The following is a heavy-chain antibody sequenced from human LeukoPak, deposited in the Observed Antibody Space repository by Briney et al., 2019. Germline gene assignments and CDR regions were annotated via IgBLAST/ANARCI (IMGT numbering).Heavy chain of an antibody. CDR3: ARDAGHQLSRRYYYAMDV. J-gene: IGHJ6*02. CDR2: IYSGGST. Sequence: PGGSLRLSCAASGFTVSSNYMSWVRQAPGKGLEWVSVIYSGGSTYYADSVKGRFTISRDNSKNTLYLQMNSLRAEDTAVYYCARDAGHQLSRRYYYAMDVWGQGTTVTVSS. CDR1: GFTVSSNY. V-gene: IGHV3-66*01. D-gene: IGHD2-2*01.